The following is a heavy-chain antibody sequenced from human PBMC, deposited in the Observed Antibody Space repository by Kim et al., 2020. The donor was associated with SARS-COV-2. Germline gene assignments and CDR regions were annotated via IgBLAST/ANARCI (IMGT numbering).Heavy chain of an antibody. D-gene: IGHD6-19*01. Sequence: SYADSVKGRFTISRDNAKNTLYLQMNSLRAEDTTVYYCARRQFTSGWYYFDYWGQGTLVTVSS. V-gene: IGHV3-74*01. J-gene: IGHJ4*02. CDR3: ARRQFTSGWYYFDY.